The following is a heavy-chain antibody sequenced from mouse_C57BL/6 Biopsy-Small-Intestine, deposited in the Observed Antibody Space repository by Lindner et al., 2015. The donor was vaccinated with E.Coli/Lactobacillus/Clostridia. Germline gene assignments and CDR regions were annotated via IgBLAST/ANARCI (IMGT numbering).Heavy chain of an antibody. CDR3: ARDWDGDWYFDV. J-gene: IGHJ1*03. Sequence: VQLQESGGGLVKPGGSLKLSCAASGFTFSDYGMHWVRQAPEKGLEWVAYISSGSSTIYYADTVKGRFTISRDNAKNTLFLQMTSLRSEDTAMYYCARDWDGDWYFDVWGTGTTVTVSS. CDR1: GFTFSDYG. V-gene: IGHV5-17*01. CDR2: ISSGSSTI. D-gene: IGHD4-1*01.